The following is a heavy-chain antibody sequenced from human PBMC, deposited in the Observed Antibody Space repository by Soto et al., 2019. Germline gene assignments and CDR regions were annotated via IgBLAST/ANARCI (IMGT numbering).Heavy chain of an antibody. J-gene: IGHJ5*01. CDR2: ISASGGTA. V-gene: IGHV3-23*01. CDR3: AKLTYPSDSTGYYYERVSGWIDS. CDR1: GFSFSSYA. Sequence: EVQLLESGGGLIQPGGSLRLSCAASGFSFSSYAMSWVRQAPGKGLEWVSGISASGGTANLADSVEGRCTISRDNSKSTQYLQMNSLRAEDTAVYYCAKLTYPSDSTGYYYERVSGWIDSWGQGTLVTVSS. D-gene: IGHD3-22*01.